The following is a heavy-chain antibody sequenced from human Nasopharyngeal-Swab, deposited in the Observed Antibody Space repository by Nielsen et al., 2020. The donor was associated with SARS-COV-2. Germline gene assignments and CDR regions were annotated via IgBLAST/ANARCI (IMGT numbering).Heavy chain of an antibody. CDR3: ARGRDDFWSGYYNYYYMDV. CDR1: GGSISSYY. J-gene: IGHJ6*03. CDR2: IYYSGST. V-gene: IGHV4-59*01. D-gene: IGHD3-3*01. Sequence: SETLSLTCTVSGGSISSYYWSWIRQPPGKGLEWIGYIYYSGSTNYNPSLKSRVTISVDTSKNQFSLKLSSVTAADTAVYYCARGRDDFWSGYYNYYYMDVWGKGTTVTVSS.